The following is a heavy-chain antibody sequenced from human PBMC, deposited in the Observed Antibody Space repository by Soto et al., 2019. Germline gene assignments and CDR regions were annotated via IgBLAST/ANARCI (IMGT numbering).Heavy chain of an antibody. J-gene: IGHJ6*02. CDR1: GDSISRYY. D-gene: IGHD3-10*01. V-gene: IGHV4-59*01. CDR2: IYYSGET. CDR3: ARDQGGEFLKGSGMDV. Sequence: QVQLQESGPGLVKPSETLSLTCTVSGDSISRYYWSWIRLSPGKGLEWIGYIYYSGETNYNPSVKSRVTISVDRTNNQFSLKLISVTAADTAVYYCARDQGGEFLKGSGMDVWGQGTTVTVSS.